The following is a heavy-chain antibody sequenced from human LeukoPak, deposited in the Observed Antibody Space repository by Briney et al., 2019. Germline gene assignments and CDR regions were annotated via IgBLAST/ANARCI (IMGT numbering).Heavy chain of an antibody. CDR2: IYSGGST. CDR1: GFTVSSNY. Sequence: GGCLRLSCAASGFTVSSNYMSWVRQAPGKGLEWVSIIYSGGSTFYADSVKGRFTISRDNSKNTLYLQMNSLRAEDTAVYYCAKGDDSSGYYFDYWGQGTLVTVSS. V-gene: IGHV3-53*05. CDR3: AKGDDSSGYYFDY. D-gene: IGHD3-22*01. J-gene: IGHJ4*02.